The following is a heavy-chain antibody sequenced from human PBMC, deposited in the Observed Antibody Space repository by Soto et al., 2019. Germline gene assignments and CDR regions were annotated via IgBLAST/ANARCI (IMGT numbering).Heavy chain of an antibody. CDR1: GGSISSSNW. Sequence: QVQLQESGPGLVKPSGTLSLTCAVSGGSISSSNWWSWVRQPPGKGLEWIGEIFHSGSTNYNPSLKSRVTISVDKSKNQFSLKLSSVTAADTAVYYCARVPPYGSGSYWDDYWGQGTLVTVSS. CDR2: IFHSGST. V-gene: IGHV4-4*02. D-gene: IGHD3-10*01. J-gene: IGHJ4*02. CDR3: ARVPPYGSGSYWDDY.